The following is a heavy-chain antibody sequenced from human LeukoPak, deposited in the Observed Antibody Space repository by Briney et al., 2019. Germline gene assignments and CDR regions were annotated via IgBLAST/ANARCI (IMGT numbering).Heavy chain of an antibody. CDR2: IIPIFGTA. J-gene: IGHJ4*02. Sequence: SVKVSCKASGGTFSSYAISWVRQAPGQGLEWMGGIIPIFGTANYAQKFQGRVTITADESTSTAYMELSSLRSEDTAVYYCQIGVVITQPDYWGQGTLVTVSS. D-gene: IGHD3-22*01. V-gene: IGHV1-69*01. CDR1: GGTFSSYA. CDR3: QIGVVITQPDY.